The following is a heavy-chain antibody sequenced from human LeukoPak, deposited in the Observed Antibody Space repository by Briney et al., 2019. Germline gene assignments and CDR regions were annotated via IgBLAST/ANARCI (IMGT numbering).Heavy chain of an antibody. Sequence: ASVKVSCKASGYAFTNYAINWVRQAPGQGLEWMGWINTNTGDSTYAQAFTGRFVFSLDTSVSTAYLQISSLKADDTAVFYCARGRRGGDYSSDRFDPWGQGTLVTVSS. D-gene: IGHD4-17*01. V-gene: IGHV7-4-1*02. CDR3: ARGRRGGDYSSDRFDP. CDR2: INTNTGDS. CDR1: GYAFTNYA. J-gene: IGHJ5*02.